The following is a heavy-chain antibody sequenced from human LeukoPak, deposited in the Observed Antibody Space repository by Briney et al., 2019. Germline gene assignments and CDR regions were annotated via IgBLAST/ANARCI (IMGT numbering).Heavy chain of an antibody. V-gene: IGHV4-34*01. CDR2: INHSGST. CDR1: GGSFSGYY. J-gene: IGHJ4*02. Sequence: SETLSLTCAVYGGSFSGYYWSWIRQPPGKGLEWIGEINHSGSTNYNPSLRSRVTISVDTSKNQFSLKLSAVTAADTAVYDRARGWKAALDYWGQGTLVTVSS. D-gene: IGHD1-1*01. CDR3: ARGWKAALDY.